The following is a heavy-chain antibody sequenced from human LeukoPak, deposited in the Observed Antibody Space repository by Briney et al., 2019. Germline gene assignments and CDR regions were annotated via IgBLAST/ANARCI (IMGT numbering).Heavy chain of an antibody. J-gene: IGHJ5*02. CDR2: IIPIFCTA. V-gene: IGHV1-69*05. Sequence: SENVSYKASGGTFSNYAISWVRQAPGQGLEGMGGIIPIFCTANYAPKFQGRVTITTSDTTSPAYMELSSLRSEDTAVYYCAGEGRCSSTSCYSGGDDRFDPWGQGTLVTVSS. CDR3: AGEGRCSSTSCYSGGDDRFDP. D-gene: IGHD2-2*01. CDR1: GGTFSNYA.